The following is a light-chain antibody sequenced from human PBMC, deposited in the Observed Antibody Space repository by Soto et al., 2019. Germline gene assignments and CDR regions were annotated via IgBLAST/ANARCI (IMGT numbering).Light chain of an antibody. V-gene: IGLV2-11*01. J-gene: IGLJ1*01. Sequence: QSVLTQPRSVSGSPGQSVTISCTGTSSDVGGYNYASWYQQHPGKAPKLMVYEGTKRPSGVSNRFSGSKSGNTASLTISGLQAEDEADYYCCSYVGSSTYVFGTGTKVTVL. CDR3: CSYVGSSTYV. CDR2: EGT. CDR1: SSDVGGYNY.